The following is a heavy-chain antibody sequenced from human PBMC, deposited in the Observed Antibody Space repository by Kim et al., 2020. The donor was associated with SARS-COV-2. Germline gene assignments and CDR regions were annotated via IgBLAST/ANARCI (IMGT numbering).Heavy chain of an antibody. J-gene: IGHJ4*02. Sequence: ASVKVSCKVSGYTLTELSMHWVRQAPGKGLEWMGGFDPDDGETIYAQKFQGRVTMTEDTSTDTAYMELSSLRSEDTAVYYCATHFAGEAVAGTPFDYWGQGTLVTVSS. D-gene: IGHD6-19*01. CDR1: GYTLTELS. V-gene: IGHV1-24*01. CDR2: FDPDDGET. CDR3: ATHFAGEAVAGTPFDY.